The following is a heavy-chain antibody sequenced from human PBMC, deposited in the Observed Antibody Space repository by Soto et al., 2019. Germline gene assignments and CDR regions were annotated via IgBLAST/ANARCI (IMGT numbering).Heavy chain of an antibody. J-gene: IGHJ6*03. D-gene: IGHD1-26*01. CDR1: GFTFSSYA. V-gene: IGHV3-23*01. CDR2: ISGSGGST. Sequence: EVQLLESGGGLVQPGGSLRLSCAASGFTFSSYAMSWVRQAPGKGLEWVSAISGSGGSTYYADSVKGRFTISRDNSKNTLYLQMNSLRAEDTAVYYCAKSPQPSNTTRNYYYYYYMDVWGKGTTVTVSS. CDR3: AKSPQPSNTTRNYYYYYYMDV.